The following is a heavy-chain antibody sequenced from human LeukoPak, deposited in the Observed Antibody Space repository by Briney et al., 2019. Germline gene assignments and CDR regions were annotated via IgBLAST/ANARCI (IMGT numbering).Heavy chain of an antibody. D-gene: IGHD2-2*01. V-gene: IGHV5-10-1*01. J-gene: IGHJ4*02. CDR1: GYSFTSYW. Sequence: GESLKISCKGSGYSFTSYWISWVRQMPGKGLEWMGRIDPSDSYTNYSPSFQGHVTISADKSISTAYLQWSSLKASDTAMYYCARHGWGCARHGGAGTSCYNFDYWGQGTLVTVSS. CDR3: ARHGWGCARHGGAGTSCYNFDY. CDR2: IDPSDSYT.